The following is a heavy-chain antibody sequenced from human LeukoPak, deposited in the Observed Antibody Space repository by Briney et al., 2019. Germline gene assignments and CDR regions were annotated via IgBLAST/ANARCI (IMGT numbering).Heavy chain of an antibody. V-gene: IGHV4-39*01. CDR2: IYYSGST. CDR1: GGSISSGSYY. CDR3: ARPYEGPGYYDSSGYYSFEY. Sequence: SETLSLTCTVSGGSISSGSYYWGWIRQPPGKGLEWIGSIYYSGSTYYNPSLKSRVTISVDTSKNQFSLKLSSVTAADTAVYYCARPYEGPGYYDSSGYYSFEYWGQGTLVTVSS. J-gene: IGHJ4*02. D-gene: IGHD3-22*01.